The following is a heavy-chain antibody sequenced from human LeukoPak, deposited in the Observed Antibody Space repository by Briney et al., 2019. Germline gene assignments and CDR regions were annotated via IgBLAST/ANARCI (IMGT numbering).Heavy chain of an antibody. V-gene: IGHV3-23*01. CDR3: ARLYGGNFFDY. Sequence: GGSLRLSCAASGFTFSSYAMSWVRQAPGKGLEWVSAISGSGGSTYYADSVKGRFTISRDNAKNSLYLQMNSLRAEDTAVYYCARLYGGNFFDYWGQGTLVTVSS. CDR1: GFTFSSYA. J-gene: IGHJ4*02. CDR2: ISGSGGST. D-gene: IGHD4-23*01.